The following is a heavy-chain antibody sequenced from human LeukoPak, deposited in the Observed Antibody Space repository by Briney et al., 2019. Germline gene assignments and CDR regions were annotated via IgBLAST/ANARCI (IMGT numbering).Heavy chain of an antibody. CDR3: AKGYGWEASYYYYYMDV. D-gene: IGHD1-26*01. CDR1: GYTFTGYY. Sequence: ASAKVSCKASGYTFTGYYMHWVRQAPGQGLEWMGWINPNSGGTNYAQKFQGRVTMTRDTSISTAYMELSRLRAEDTAVYYCAKGYGWEASYYYYYMDVWGKGTTVTISS. J-gene: IGHJ6*03. CDR2: INPNSGGT. V-gene: IGHV1-2*02.